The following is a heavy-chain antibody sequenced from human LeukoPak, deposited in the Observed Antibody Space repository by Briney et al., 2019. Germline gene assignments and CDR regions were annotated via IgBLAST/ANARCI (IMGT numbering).Heavy chain of an antibody. CDR3: ARSSPPRVRTVLRYYYYYYMDV. CDR2: INHSGST. D-gene: IGHD2-15*01. V-gene: IGHV4-34*01. Sequence: SETLSLTCAVYGGSFSGYYWSWIRQPPGKGLEWIGEINHSGSTNYNPSLKSRVTISVDTSKNQFSLKLSSVTAADTAVYYCARSSPPRVRTVLRYYYYYYMDVWGKGTTVTVSS. CDR1: GGSFSGYY. J-gene: IGHJ6*03.